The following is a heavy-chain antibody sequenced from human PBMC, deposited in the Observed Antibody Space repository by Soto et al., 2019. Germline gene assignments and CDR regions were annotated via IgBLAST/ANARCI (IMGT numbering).Heavy chain of an antibody. D-gene: IGHD5-12*01. CDR3: ARDLGSGYDPGDY. Sequence: SVKVSCKASGGTFNSYVFNWVRQAPGQGLEWMGGIISIFGTPNYGQKFQGRVTITADESTSTGFMELSSLTSEDTAIYYCARDLGSGYDPGDYWGQGTLVTVSS. V-gene: IGHV1-69*13. CDR2: IISIFGTP. CDR1: GGTFNSYV. J-gene: IGHJ4*02.